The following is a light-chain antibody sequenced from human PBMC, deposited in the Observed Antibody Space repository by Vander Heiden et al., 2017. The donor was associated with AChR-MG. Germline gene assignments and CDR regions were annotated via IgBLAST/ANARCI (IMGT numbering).Light chain of an antibody. J-gene: IGLJ3*02. V-gene: IGLV2-18*02. CDR3: SSYRIPDSWV. CDR2: EVS. Sequence: QSALSQPPSVSGSPGQSVTFSCPGTSSDVGSYYRVSWYQQSPGTAPKLLIYEVSNRPSGVPDRFSGSKSGNTASLTISGLQAEDEADYYCSSYRIPDSWVFGGGTKLTGL. CDR1: SSDVGSYYR.